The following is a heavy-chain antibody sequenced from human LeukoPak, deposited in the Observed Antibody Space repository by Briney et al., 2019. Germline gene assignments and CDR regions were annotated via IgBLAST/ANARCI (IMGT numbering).Heavy chain of an antibody. J-gene: IGHJ6*03. CDR3: ARMYSSSWYSYYYYYMDV. D-gene: IGHD6-13*01. CDR2: IIPIFGTT. V-gene: IGHV1-69*06. CDR1: GGTFSNYA. Sequence: SVKVSCKASGGTFSNYAINWVRQAPGQGLEWMGGIIPIFGTTNHAQKFQGRVRITADKSTSTAYMELSSLRSEDTAVYYCARMYSSSWYSYYYYYMDVWGKGTTVTVSS.